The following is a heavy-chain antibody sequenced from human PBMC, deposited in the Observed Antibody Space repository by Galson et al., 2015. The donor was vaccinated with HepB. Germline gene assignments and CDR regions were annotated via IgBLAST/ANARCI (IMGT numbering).Heavy chain of an antibody. CDR2: IRQDRSEK. D-gene: IGHD4/OR15-4a*01. CDR3: ASNYRNSAY. J-gene: IGHJ4*01. CDR1: GFTFSSYC. Sequence: SLRLSCAASGFTFSSYCMNWVRQAPGKGLEWVSNIRQDRSEKYYVDSVKGRFTISRDNAKNSLYLQMNSLRAEDTAVYYCASNYRNSAYCGHATLGT. V-gene: IGHV3-7*03.